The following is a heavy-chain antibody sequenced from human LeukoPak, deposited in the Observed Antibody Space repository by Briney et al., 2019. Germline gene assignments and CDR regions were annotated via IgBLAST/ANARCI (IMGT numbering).Heavy chain of an antibody. V-gene: IGHV7-4-1*02. Sequence: ASVTVSCKASGYTFTSYAMHWVRQAPGQGLEWMGWINTNTGNPTYAQGFTGRFVFSLDTSVSTAYRQISSLKAEDTAVYYWARFLIRHPIWFYPGGQGTLVTVSS. J-gene: IGHJ5*02. CDR1: GYTFTSYA. CDR2: INTNTGNP. D-gene: IGHD2/OR15-2a*01. CDR3: ARFLIRHPIWFYP.